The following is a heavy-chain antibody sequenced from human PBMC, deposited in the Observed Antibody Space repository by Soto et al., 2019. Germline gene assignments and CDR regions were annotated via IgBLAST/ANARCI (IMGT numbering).Heavy chain of an antibody. D-gene: IGHD3-16*01. J-gene: IGHJ4*02. CDR1: GVSINSGAYY. V-gene: IGHV4-31*03. CDR2: IYYSGST. CDR3: AGGGGIYFDY. Sequence: QVQLQESGPGLVKPSQTLSLTCTVSGVSINSGAYYWSWIRHLPGEGLEWIGYIYYSGSTYYNPSLKSRLTISVDTSKNQFSLKLNSVTAADTAVYYCAGGGGIYFDYWGQGTLDAVSS.